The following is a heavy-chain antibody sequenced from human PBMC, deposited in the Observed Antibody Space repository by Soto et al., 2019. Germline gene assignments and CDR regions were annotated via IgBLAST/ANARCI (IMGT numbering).Heavy chain of an antibody. CDR3: EKNHWEYSSGWLRGDYFDY. V-gene: IGHV3-30*18. D-gene: IGHD6-19*01. J-gene: IGHJ4*02. CDR1: RFTFSSYG. CDR2: ISYDGSNK. Sequence: QVQLVESGGGVVQPGRSLRLSCADSRFTFSSYGMHWVRQAPGKVLEWVAVISYDGSNKYYADSVKGRFTISRDNSKNTLYLQMNSLRAEHTAVYYCEKNHWEYSSGWLRGDYFDYWGQGTLVTVSS.